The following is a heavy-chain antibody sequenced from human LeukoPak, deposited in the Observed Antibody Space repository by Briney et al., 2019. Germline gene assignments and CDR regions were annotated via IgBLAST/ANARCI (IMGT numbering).Heavy chain of an antibody. V-gene: IGHV3-23*01. CDR1: GFTFSSYA. D-gene: IGHD5-12*01. CDR3: AKGPKYGYSGYPLGPVDY. J-gene: IGHJ4*02. Sequence: GGSLRLSCATSGFTFSSYAMSWVRQAPGKGLEWVSAIKDNGGSTVYADSVKGRFTISRDNSKNTLYLQMNTLRGEDTAVYYCAKGPKYGYSGYPLGPVDYWGQGTLVTVSS. CDR2: IKDNGGST.